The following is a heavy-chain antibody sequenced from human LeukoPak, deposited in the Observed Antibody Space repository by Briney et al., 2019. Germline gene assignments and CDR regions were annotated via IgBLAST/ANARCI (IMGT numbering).Heavy chain of an antibody. CDR3: ARGYDSSAYYPFNY. D-gene: IGHD3-22*01. J-gene: IGHJ4*02. CDR1: GGSLSTHH. CDR2: ISDSGST. Sequence: PSETLSLTCVVSGGSLSTHHWSWIRQPPGRGLEWIGYISDSGSTNYNPSLKSRVTISVDTSKNQFSLMLSSVTAADTAVYYCARGYDSSAYYPFNYWGQGTQVTVSS. V-gene: IGHV4-59*11.